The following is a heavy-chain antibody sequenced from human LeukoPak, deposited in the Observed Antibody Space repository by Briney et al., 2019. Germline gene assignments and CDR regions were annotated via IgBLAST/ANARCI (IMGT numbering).Heavy chain of an antibody. CDR2: INPSGGST. J-gene: IGHJ4*02. Sequence: ASVKVSCKASGYAFTSYYMHWVRQAPGQGREWMGIINPSGGSTSYAQKFQGRVTITRDTSTSTVYMELSSLRSEDTAVYYRARLDCSGGSCYSGTDYWGQGTLVTVSS. D-gene: IGHD2-15*01. V-gene: IGHV1-46*01. CDR1: GYAFTSYY. CDR3: ARLDCSGGSCYSGTDY.